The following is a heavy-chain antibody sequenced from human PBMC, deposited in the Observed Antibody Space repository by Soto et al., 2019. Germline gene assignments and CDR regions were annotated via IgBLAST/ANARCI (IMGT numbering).Heavy chain of an antibody. CDR3: ARAAPDYDILTGYYHRYFDL. J-gene: IGHJ2*01. CDR2: INAGNGNT. V-gene: IGHV1-3*01. D-gene: IGHD3-9*01. Sequence: ASVKLSCKASGYTFTRYAMHWVRQAPGQRLEWMGWINAGNGNTKYSQKFQGRVTITRDTSASTAYMELSSLRSEDTAVYYCARAAPDYDILTGYYHRYFDLWGRGTLVTVSS. CDR1: GYTFTRYA.